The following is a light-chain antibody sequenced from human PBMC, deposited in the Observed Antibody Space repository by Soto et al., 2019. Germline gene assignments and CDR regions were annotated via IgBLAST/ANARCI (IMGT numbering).Light chain of an antibody. CDR1: QSISNY. V-gene: IGKV1-39*01. CDR3: QQTYSTPRT. J-gene: IGKJ1*01. Sequence: DIQMTQSPSSLSGSVGDRVTITCRASQSISNYLNWYQQKPGKAPKLLISAASSLQGGVPSSFSGSGSGTDFTLTISSLQPEDFATYYCQQTYSTPRTFGQGTKVDIK. CDR2: AAS.